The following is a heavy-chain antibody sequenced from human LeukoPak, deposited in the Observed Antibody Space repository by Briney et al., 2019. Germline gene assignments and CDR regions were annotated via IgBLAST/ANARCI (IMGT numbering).Heavy chain of an antibody. Sequence: GGSLRLSCAASGFTFSDYYMGWIRQAPGQGLEWISYISGNGITTYYADSVKGRFTISRDNARNSLSLYMNFLRAEDTAVYYCASSLNTVIISPYYFDYWGQGTLVTVSS. V-gene: IGHV3-11*04. J-gene: IGHJ4*02. D-gene: IGHD4-11*01. CDR1: GFTFSDYY. CDR2: ISGNGITT. CDR3: ASSLNTVIISPYYFDY.